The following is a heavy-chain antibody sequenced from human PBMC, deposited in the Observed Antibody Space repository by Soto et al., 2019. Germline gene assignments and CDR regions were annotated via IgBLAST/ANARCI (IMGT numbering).Heavy chain of an antibody. CDR2: IYYSGST. Sequence: QLQLQESGPGLVKPSETLSLTCTVSGGSISSSSYYWGWIRQPPGQGLEWIGSIYYSGSTYYNPSPKSRVTISVDTSKNQFSLKLSSVTAADTAVYYCARIGDFFGVVIYAFDIWGQGRMVTVSS. CDR1: GGSISSSSYY. J-gene: IGHJ3*02. D-gene: IGHD3-3*01. V-gene: IGHV4-39*01. CDR3: ARIGDFFGVVIYAFDI.